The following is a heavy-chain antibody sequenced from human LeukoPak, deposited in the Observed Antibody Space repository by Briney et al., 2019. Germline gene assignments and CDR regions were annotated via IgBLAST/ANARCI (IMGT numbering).Heavy chain of an antibody. Sequence: ETLSLTCTVSGGSISSSNYYWGWIRQPPGKGLEWVSVISGSGGTTYYADSVKGRFTISRDSSKNTLYLQMNSLRAEDTAVYYCAKVSGGGLYYDGMDVWGQGTTVTVSS. J-gene: IGHJ6*02. CDR2: ISGSGGTT. CDR3: AKVSGGGLYYDGMDV. V-gene: IGHV3-23*01. CDR1: GGSISSSNYY. D-gene: IGHD1-14*01.